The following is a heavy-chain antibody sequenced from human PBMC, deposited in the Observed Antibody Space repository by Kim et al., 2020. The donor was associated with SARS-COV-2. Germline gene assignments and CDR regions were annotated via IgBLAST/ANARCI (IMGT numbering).Heavy chain of an antibody. CDR1: GYTFTGYY. CDR3: ARDHCTNTSCFDP. CDR2: IDTSTGTP. V-gene: IGHV7-4-1*02. J-gene: IGHJ5*02. D-gene: IGHD2-8*01. Sequence: ASVKVSCKASGYTFTGYYMHWVRQAPGQGLEWMGWIDTSTGTPTYAQGFTGRFVFSLDTSVTTAYLQITSLKTEDTALYFCARDHCTNTSCFDPWGQGTL.